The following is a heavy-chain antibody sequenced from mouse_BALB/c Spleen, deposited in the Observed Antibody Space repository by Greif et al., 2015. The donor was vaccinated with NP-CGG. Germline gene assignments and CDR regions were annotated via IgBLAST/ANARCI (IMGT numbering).Heavy chain of an antibody. V-gene: IGHV5-6-3*01. D-gene: IGHD1-2*01. Sequence: EVHLVESGGGLVQPGGSLKLSCAASGFTFSSYGMSWVRQTPDKRLELVATINSNGGSTYYPDSVKGRFTISRDNAKNTLYLQMSSLKSEDTAMYYCARGGHYYGYWGQGTTLTVSS. CDR1: GFTFSSYG. CDR2: INSNGGST. CDR3: ARGGHYYGY. J-gene: IGHJ2*01.